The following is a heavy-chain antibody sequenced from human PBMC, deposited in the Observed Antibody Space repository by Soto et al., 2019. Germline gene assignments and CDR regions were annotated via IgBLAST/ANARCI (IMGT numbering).Heavy chain of an antibody. Sequence: GGSLRLSCAASGFTFSSYAMSWVRQAPGKGLEWVSAISGSGGSTYYADSVKGRLTISRDNSKNTLYLQMNSLRAEDTAVYYCAKAPSIAVAPAFFYFDYWGQGTLVTVSS. CDR3: AKAPSIAVAPAFFYFDY. CDR1: GFTFSSYA. J-gene: IGHJ4*02. D-gene: IGHD6-19*01. V-gene: IGHV3-23*01. CDR2: ISGSGGST.